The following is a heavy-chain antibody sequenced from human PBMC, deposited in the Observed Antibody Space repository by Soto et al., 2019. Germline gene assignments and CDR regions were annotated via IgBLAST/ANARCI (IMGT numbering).Heavy chain of an antibody. CDR2: IWYDGSNK. J-gene: IGHJ6*03. D-gene: IGHD1-1*01. Sequence: QVQLVESGGGVVQPGRSLRLSCAASGFTFSSYGMHWVRQAPGKGLEWVAVIWYDGSNKYYADSVKGRFTISRDNSKNTLYMQMNSLRAEDTAVYYCARVGGRVLSSYYYYMDVWGKGTTVTVSS. V-gene: IGHV3-33*01. CDR3: ARVGGRVLSSYYYYMDV. CDR1: GFTFSSYG.